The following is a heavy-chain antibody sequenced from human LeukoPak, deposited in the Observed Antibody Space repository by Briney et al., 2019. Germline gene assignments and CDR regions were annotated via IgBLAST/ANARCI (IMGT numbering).Heavy chain of an antibody. CDR2: INHSGST. Sequence: SETLSLTCAVYGGSFSGYYGSWIRQPPGKGLEWSGEINHSGSTNYNPSLKSRVTISVDTSKNQFSLKLSSVTAADTAVYYCARGVLVVVPAAILEYMDVWGKGTKVTVSS. D-gene: IGHD2-2*01. V-gene: IGHV4-34*01. CDR3: ARGVLVVVPAAILEYMDV. J-gene: IGHJ6*03. CDR1: GGSFSGYY.